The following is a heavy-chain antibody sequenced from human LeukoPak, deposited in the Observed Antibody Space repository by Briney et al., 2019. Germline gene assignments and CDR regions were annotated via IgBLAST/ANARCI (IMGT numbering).Heavy chain of an antibody. Sequence: ASVKVSCKASGYTFTGYYMHWVRQAPGQGLEWMGWMNPDSGNTGYAQKFQGRVTMTRDTSISTAYMELSSLRSEDTAVYYCARSFTNGYCSSPSCPDYWGQGTLVTVSS. CDR1: GYTFTGYY. CDR2: MNPDSGNT. CDR3: ARSFTNGYCSSPSCPDY. V-gene: IGHV1-8*02. D-gene: IGHD2-2*03. J-gene: IGHJ4*02.